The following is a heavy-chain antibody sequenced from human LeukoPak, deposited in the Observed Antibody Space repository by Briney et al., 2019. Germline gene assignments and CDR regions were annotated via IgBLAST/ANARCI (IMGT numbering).Heavy chain of an antibody. V-gene: IGHV3-23*01. J-gene: IGHJ6*03. CDR2: VSGADGTT. D-gene: IGHD2-2*01. CDR1: GFIISGDS. Sequence: GGSLRLSCAASGFIISGDSMSWVRQSPRKGLEWVSGVSGADGTTYYADSVKGRFTISRDNSKSTLYLQMNNLRAEDTVVYYCAKHWSYCSTTSCFFNYYYYMDVWGKGTTVTVSS. CDR3: AKHWSYCSTTSCFFNYYYYMDV.